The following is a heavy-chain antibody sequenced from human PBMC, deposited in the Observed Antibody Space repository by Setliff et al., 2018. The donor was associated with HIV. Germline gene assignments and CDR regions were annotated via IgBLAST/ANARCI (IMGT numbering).Heavy chain of an antibody. Sequence: GGSLRLSCVASGFTFSTHSMSWVRQAPGKGLEWISYISFSSSVIYYADSVKGRFTISRDNTKNSLYLQMNSLRAEDTAVYYCARDFWGGSYSSDYWGQGTLVTVSS. CDR1: GFTFSTHS. CDR2: ISFSSSVI. V-gene: IGHV3-48*01. D-gene: IGHD1-26*01. CDR3: ARDFWGGSYSSDY. J-gene: IGHJ4*02.